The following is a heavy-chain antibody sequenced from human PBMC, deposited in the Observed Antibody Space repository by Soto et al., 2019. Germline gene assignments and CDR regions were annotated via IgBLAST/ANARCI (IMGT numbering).Heavy chain of an antibody. D-gene: IGHD3-9*01. CDR2: IFYTGST. V-gene: IGHV4-59*01. J-gene: IGHJ4*02. CDR3: ARVTTGYLDY. CDR1: GGSISGYY. Sequence: QVQLQESGPGLVKPSETLSLTCTVSGGSISGYYWTWIRQPPGRGLAYIGDIFYTGSTNYNPSLESRVSISVEAAKNQFSLKLTSVTVADTAVYHCARVTTGYLDYWGQGTLVTVSS.